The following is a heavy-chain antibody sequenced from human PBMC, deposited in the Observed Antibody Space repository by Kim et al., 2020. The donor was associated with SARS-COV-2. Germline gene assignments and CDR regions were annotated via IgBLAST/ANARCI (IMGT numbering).Heavy chain of an antibody. D-gene: IGHD1-26*01. CDR3: AGGGSYSSFDI. J-gene: IGHJ3*02. Sequence: TNYNPSLKSRVTISVAKSKTQVSLKFNSVTAADTAVYYCAGGGSYSSFDIWGQGTLVTVSS. V-gene: IGHV4-4*02. CDR2: T.